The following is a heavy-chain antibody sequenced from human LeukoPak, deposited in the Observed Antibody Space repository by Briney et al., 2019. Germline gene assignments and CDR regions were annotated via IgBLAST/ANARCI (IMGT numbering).Heavy chain of an antibody. CDR2: VSSSSSTI. CDR1: GFTFSGYS. V-gene: IGHV3-48*01. Sequence: PGGSLRLSCAASGFTFSGYSMNWVRQGPGKGLEWVSYVSSSSSTIYYADSVKGRFTISRDNSKNTLYLQMNTLRAEDTAVYYCARDYYYYDSSGYSTGGFSGDYWGQGTLVTVSS. CDR3: ARDYYYYDSSGYSTGGFSGDY. D-gene: IGHD3-22*01. J-gene: IGHJ4*02.